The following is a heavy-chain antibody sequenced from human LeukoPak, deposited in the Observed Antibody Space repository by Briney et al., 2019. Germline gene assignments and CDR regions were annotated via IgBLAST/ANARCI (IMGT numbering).Heavy chain of an antibody. CDR3: ARDLKYNILTGFRSSFGLDP. CDR2: INPNSGGT. D-gene: IGHD3-9*01. CDR1: GYTFTGYY. Sequence: ASVKVSCKASGYTFTGYYIHWVRQAPGQGLEWMGWINPNSGGTNYAQKFQGRVTMTRDTSISTAYMELSRLRSDDTAVYYCARDLKYNILTGFRSSFGLDPWGQGTLVIVSS. J-gene: IGHJ5*02. V-gene: IGHV1-2*02.